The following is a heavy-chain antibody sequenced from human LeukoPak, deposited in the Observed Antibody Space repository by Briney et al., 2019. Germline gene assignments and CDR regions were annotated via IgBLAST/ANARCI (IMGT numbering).Heavy chain of an antibody. CDR1: GYTFTSYA. CDR3: ARPYNSRNWFDP. CDR2: INTGNGNT. V-gene: IGHV1-3*04. D-gene: IGHD6-13*01. J-gene: IGHJ5*02. Sequence: ASVKVSCKASGYTFTSYAMHWVRQAPGQRLEWMGWINTGNGNTKYSQKFQDRVTITRDTSANTAYMELSSLRSEDTAVYYCARPYNSRNWFDPWGQGTLVTVSS.